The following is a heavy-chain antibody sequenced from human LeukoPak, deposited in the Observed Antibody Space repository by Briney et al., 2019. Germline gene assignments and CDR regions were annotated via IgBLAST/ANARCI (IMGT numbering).Heavy chain of an antibody. Sequence: SETLSLTCTVSGGSISNKYWSWIRQPPGKGLEWIGYIYYSGSTNYNPSLKSRVTISVDTSKNQFSLKLRSVTAADTAVYYCARDRYYYDSSGYSLFDYWGQGTLVTVSS. CDR2: IYYSGST. D-gene: IGHD3-22*01. CDR1: GGSISNKY. V-gene: IGHV4-59*01. J-gene: IGHJ4*02. CDR3: ARDRYYYDSSGYSLFDY.